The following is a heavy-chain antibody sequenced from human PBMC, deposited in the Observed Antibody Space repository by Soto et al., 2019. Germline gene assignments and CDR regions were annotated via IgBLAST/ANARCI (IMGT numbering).Heavy chain of an antibody. Sequence: QVQLVQSGAEVKKPGASVKVSCKVSAYSLTDLSMHWVRQAPGKGLEWMGGFHPEDGETIYAQKFQGRVTMTEDTSTDTAYMELSSLRAEDTDVYYCATSGSRGYYSKKYCHHWGQGTLVTVS. J-gene: IGHJ1*01. V-gene: IGHV1-24*01. CDR1: AYSLTDLS. CDR3: ATSGSRGYYSKKYCHH. CDR2: FHPEDGET. D-gene: IGHD3-22*01.